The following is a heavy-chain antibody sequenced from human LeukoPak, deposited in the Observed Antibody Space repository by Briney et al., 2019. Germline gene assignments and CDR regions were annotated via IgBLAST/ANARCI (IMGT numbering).Heavy chain of an antibody. Sequence: SETLSLTCAVYGGSFSGYYWSWIRQPPGKGLEWIGEINHSGSTNYNPSLKSRVTISVDTSKNQFSLKLSSVTAADTAVYSCAAHRGHTYGPLDYWGLGTLVTVSS. CDR1: GGSFSGYY. J-gene: IGHJ4*02. CDR3: AAHRGHTYGPLDY. D-gene: IGHD5-18*01. V-gene: IGHV4-34*01. CDR2: INHSGST.